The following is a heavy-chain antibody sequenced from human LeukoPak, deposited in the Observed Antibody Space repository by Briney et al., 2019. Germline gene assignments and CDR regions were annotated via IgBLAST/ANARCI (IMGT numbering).Heavy chain of an antibody. CDR2: MNPNSGNI. CDR3: ARGALSQYGSGSYYPSHSFDY. CDR1: GYTFTSYD. V-gene: IGHV1-8*01. D-gene: IGHD3-10*01. J-gene: IGHJ4*02. Sequence: GASVKVSCKASGYTFTSYDINWVRQATGQGLEWMGWMNPNSGNIGYAQKFQGRVTMTRNTSISTAYMELSSLRSEDTAVYYCARGALSQYGSGSYYPSHSFDYWGQGTLVTVSS.